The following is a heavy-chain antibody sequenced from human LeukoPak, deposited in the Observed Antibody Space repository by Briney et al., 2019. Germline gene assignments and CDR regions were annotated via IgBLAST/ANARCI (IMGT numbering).Heavy chain of an antibody. J-gene: IGHJ4*02. CDR3: ARGPLGYCSGSTCSNFDY. D-gene: IGHD2-15*01. CDR1: GFTFSSYA. Sequence: PGGSLRLSCAASGFTFSSYAMHWVRQAPGKGLEGVAVISYDGNNKYYADSVKGRFTISRDNSKNTLYLQMNSLRAEDTAVYSCARGPLGYCSGSTCSNFDYWGQGTLVTVSS. CDR2: ISYDGNNK. V-gene: IGHV3-30-3*01.